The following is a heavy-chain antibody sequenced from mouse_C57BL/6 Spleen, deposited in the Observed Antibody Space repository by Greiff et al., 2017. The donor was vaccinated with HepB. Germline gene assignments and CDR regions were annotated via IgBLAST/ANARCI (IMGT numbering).Heavy chain of an antibody. CDR1: GYTFTSYW. V-gene: IGHV1-50*01. J-gene: IGHJ1*03. Sequence: VQLQQPGAELVKPGASVKLSCKASGYTFTSYWMQWVKQRPGQGLEWIGEIDPSDSYTNYNQKFKGKATLTVDTSSSTAYMQLSSLTSEDSAVYYCARGGRSTKDWYFDVWGTGTTVTVSS. CDR3: ARGGRSTKDWYFDV. CDR2: IDPSDSYT.